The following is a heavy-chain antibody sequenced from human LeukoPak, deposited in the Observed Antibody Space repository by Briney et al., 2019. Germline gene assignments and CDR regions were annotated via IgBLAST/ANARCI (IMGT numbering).Heavy chain of an antibody. CDR2: IKQDGGEK. CDR1: GFTFSSYW. V-gene: IGHV3-7*03. J-gene: IGHJ4*02. Sequence: GGSLRLSCAASGFTFSSYWMSWVRQAPGKGLEWVANIKQDGGEKYYVDSVKGRFTISRDNAKNSLYLQMNSLRVEDTGIYYCSRDPRSLDYWGQGALVTVSS. CDR3: SRDPRSLDY.